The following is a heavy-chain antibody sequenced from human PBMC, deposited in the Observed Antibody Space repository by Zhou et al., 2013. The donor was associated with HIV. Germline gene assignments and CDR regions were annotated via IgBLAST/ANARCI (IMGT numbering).Heavy chain of an antibody. D-gene: IGHD2-15*01. J-gene: IGHJ4*02. V-gene: IGHV3-74*01. CDR3: ARDLGGHYSF. Sequence: VQLVESGGGLVQPGGSLRLSCAASGFTFNNYWMHWVRQAPGKGLVWVSRINTDGSNTNYADSVRGRFTISRDNAKNTLYLQMNSLRTDDTAVYYCARDLGGHYSFWGQGALVTVSS. CDR1: GFTFNNYW. CDR2: INTDGSNT.